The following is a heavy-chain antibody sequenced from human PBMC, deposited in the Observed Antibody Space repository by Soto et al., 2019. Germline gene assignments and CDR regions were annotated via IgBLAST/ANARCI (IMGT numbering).Heavy chain of an antibody. V-gene: IGHV4-34*01. J-gene: IGHJ4*02. D-gene: IGHD3-3*01. CDR2: INHSGST. Sequence: QVQLQQWGAGLLKPSETLSLTCAVYGGSFSGYYWSWIRQPPGKGLEWIGEINHSGSTNYNPSLKSRVTISVDTSKNQFSLKLSSVTAADTAVYYCARALTIFGVVIALFDYWGQGTLVTVSS. CDR3: ARALTIFGVVIALFDY. CDR1: GGSFSGYY.